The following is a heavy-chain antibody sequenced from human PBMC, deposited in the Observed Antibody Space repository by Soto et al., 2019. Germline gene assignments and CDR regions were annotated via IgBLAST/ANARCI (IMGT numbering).Heavy chain of an antibody. J-gene: IGHJ4*02. CDR3: ASGQRFLDYTQFDY. CDR2: ISYDGSKS. Sequence: GGSLRLSCATSGFTFSNYAMHWVRQAPGTGLEWVAVISYDGSKSYFADSVKGRFTISRDNSKTTLYLQMNSLRAEDTAVYYCASGQRFLDYTQFDYWGQGTLVTVSS. CDR1: GFTFSNYA. V-gene: IGHV3-30-3*01. D-gene: IGHD3-3*01.